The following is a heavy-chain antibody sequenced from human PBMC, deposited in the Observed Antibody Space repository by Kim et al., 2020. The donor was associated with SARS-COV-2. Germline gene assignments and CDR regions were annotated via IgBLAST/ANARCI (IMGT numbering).Heavy chain of an antibody. Sequence: ASVKVSCKVSGYTLTELSMHWVRQAPGKGLEWMGGFDPEDGETIYAQKFQGRVTMTEDTSTDTAYMELSSLRSEDTAVYYCATVPLPDFWSGYYWGFDYWGQGTLVTVSS. J-gene: IGHJ4*02. CDR2: FDPEDGET. CDR3: ATVPLPDFWSGYYWGFDY. D-gene: IGHD3-3*01. CDR1: GYTLTELS. V-gene: IGHV1-24*01.